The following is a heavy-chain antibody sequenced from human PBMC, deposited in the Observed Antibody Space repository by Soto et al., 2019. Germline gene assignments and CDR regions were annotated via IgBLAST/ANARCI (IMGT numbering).Heavy chain of an antibody. CDR3: ARSQGVHYDFWSGFSYYGMDV. CDR1: GFTFSSYA. V-gene: IGHV3-30-3*01. CDR2: ISYDGSNK. Sequence: GGSLRLSCAGSGFTFSSYAFHWVRQAPGKGLERVVDISYDGSNKYYADPWKGRFTSSRDNSKNTLYLQMNRLRAEDTAGYYCARSQGVHYDFWSGFSYYGMDVWGQGTTVTVSS. D-gene: IGHD3-3*01. J-gene: IGHJ6*02.